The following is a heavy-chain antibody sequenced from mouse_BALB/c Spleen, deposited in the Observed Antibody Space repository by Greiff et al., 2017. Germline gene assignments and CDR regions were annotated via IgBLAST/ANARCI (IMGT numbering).Heavy chain of an antibody. J-gene: IGHJ3*01. CDR1: GFAFSSYD. D-gene: IGHD2-10*02. CDR2: ISSGGGST. CDR3: ARHREYGNYAWFAY. Sequence: VQLVESGGGLVKPGGSLKLSCAASGFAFSSYDMSWVRQTPEKRLEWVAYISSGGGSTYYPDTVKGRFTISRDNAKNTLYLQMSSLKSEDTAMYYCARHREYGNYAWFAYWGQGTLVTVSA. V-gene: IGHV5-12-1*01.